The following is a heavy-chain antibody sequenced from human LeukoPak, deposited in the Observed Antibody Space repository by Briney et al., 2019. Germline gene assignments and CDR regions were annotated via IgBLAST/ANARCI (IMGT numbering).Heavy chain of an antibody. Sequence: GGSLRLSCAASGFTFSSYGMHWVRQAPGKGLEWVAFIRYDGSNKYYADSVKGRFTISRDNSKNSLYLQMNSLRAEDTALYYCARDSSSGWYEGFDYWGQGTLVTVSS. CDR2: IRYDGSNK. J-gene: IGHJ4*02. V-gene: IGHV3-30*02. CDR1: GFTFSSYG. CDR3: ARDSSSGWYEGFDY. D-gene: IGHD6-19*01.